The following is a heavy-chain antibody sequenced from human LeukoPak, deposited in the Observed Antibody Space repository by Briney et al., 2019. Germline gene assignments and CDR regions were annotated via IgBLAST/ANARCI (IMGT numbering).Heavy chain of an antibody. J-gene: IGHJ4*02. V-gene: IGHV1-18*01. CDR2: ISAYNGNT. CDR1: GYTFTSYG. CDR3: ARARYCSSTSCPGSYFDY. Sequence: ASVKVSCKASGYTFTSYGISWVRQAPGQGLEWMGWISAYNGNTNYAQKLQGRVTMTTDTSTSTAYMELRGLRSDDTAVYYCARARYCSSTSCPGSYFDYWGQGTLVTVSS. D-gene: IGHD2-2*01.